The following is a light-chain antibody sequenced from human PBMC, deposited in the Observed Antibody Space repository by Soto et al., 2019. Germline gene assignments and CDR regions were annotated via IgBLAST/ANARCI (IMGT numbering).Light chain of an antibody. CDR2: DAS. V-gene: IGKV3-11*01. CDR1: QSLSGN. J-gene: IGKJ5*01. CDR3: QHRYNWLIT. Sequence: EIVRTQSPATLSVSPGERATLSCRASQSLSGNLAWYHQKPGQAPRLLMYDASNRATGIPARFSGSGSGTDFTLTISSLEPEDFAVYYCQHRYNWLITFGQGTRLEIK.